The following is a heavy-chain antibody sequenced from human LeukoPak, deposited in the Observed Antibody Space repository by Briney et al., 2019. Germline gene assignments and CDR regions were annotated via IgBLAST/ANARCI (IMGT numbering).Heavy chain of an antibody. CDR2: ISAYNGNT. D-gene: IGHD3-16*02. J-gene: IGHJ4*02. Sequence: GASVKVSCKASGYTFTSYGISWVRQAPGQGLEWMGWISAYNGNTNYAQKLQGRVTMTTDTSTSTAYMELRSLRSDDTAVYYCARGGDDYVWGSYRYPAYYFDYWGQGTLVTVSS. V-gene: IGHV1-18*01. CDR3: ARGGDDYVWGSYRYPAYYFDY. CDR1: GYTFTSYG.